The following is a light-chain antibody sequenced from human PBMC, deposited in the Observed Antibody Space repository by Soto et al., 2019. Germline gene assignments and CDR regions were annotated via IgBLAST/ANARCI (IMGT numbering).Light chain of an antibody. CDR1: SSDVGGYEY. Sequence: QSALTQPASVSGSPGQSITISCTGTSSDVGGYEYVSWHQQYPGKAPKLIIYDVSNRPSCVSNRFSGSKSGNTASLTISGLQAEDESDYYCSSYTISSTHVLGTGTQLTVL. CDR3: SSYTISSTHV. J-gene: IGLJ1*01. V-gene: IGLV2-14*01. CDR2: DVS.